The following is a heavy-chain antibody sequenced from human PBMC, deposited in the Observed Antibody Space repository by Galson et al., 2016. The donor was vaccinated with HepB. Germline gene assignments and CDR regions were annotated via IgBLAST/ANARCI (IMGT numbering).Heavy chain of an antibody. Sequence: SLRLSCAGSGYSFSDFAMHWVRQAPGKGLEWVSLISYDGRDKYYADSVRGRFTTSSDSSRNTLYLEMNRPRPEDTGVFYCVKEGRGYYGQHWGQGALVAVSS. D-gene: IGHD3-10*01. J-gene: IGHJ4*02. CDR3: VKEGRGYYGQH. CDR1: GYSFSDFA. CDR2: ISYDGRDK. V-gene: IGHV3-30-3*02.